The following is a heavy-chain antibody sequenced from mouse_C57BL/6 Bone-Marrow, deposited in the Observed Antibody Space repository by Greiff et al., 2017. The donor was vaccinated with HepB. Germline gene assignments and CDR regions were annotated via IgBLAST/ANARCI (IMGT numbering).Heavy chain of an antibody. J-gene: IGHJ3*01. Sequence: EVQVVESGPELVKPGASVKISCKASGYSFTGYYMNWVKQSPEKSLEWIGEINPSTGGTTYNQKFKAKATLTVDKSSSTAYMQLKSLTSEDSAVYYCARSLYYYGSSWFAYWGQGTLVTVSA. D-gene: IGHD1-1*01. V-gene: IGHV1-42*01. CDR3: ARSLYYYGSSWFAY. CDR1: GYSFTGYY. CDR2: INPSTGGT.